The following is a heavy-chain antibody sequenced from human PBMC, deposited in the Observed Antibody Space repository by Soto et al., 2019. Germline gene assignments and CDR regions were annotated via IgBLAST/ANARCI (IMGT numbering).Heavy chain of an antibody. V-gene: IGHV3-23*01. CDR3: AKAGRLVINWFDP. Sequence: GGSLRLPCAVSGFTFTSYAMSWVRQAPGRGLEWVSCITGSGGGTYYADSVKGRFTISRDNSKATLFLQMNSLRAEDTAVYYCAKAGRLVINWFDPWGQGTLVTVS. D-gene: IGHD2-21*01. J-gene: IGHJ5*02. CDR1: GFTFTSYA. CDR2: ITGSGGGT.